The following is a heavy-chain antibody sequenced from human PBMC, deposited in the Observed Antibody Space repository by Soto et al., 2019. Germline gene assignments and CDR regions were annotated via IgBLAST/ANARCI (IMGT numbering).Heavy chain of an antibody. Sequence: EVHLVESGGGLVQPGRSLRLSCAASGFIFEDYAMHWVRQVPGKGLEWVSSISWNSGNIVYADSVKGRFTVSRDSANNSLYLQMHSLRTEDTALYYCAKGAATSIFGYFAFCGQGTLVTVSS. CDR1: GFIFEDYA. D-gene: IGHD3-3*01. V-gene: IGHV3-9*01. CDR3: AKGAATSIFGYFAF. CDR2: ISWNSGNI. J-gene: IGHJ4*02.